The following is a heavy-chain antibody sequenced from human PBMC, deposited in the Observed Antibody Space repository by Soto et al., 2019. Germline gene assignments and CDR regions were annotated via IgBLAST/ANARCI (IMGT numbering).Heavy chain of an antibody. V-gene: IGHV1-18*01. J-gene: IGHJ4*02. D-gene: IGHD1-1*01. CDR3: ARGRYGDY. CDR2: ISAHNGNT. Sequence: QVHLVQSGAEVKKPGASVKVSCKGSGYAFTTYGITWVRQAPGQGLEWMGWISAHNGNTNYAQKLPGKVTVTQATSTRTDYMAMRRLRSDAKAVYYCARGRYGDYWGQGALVTVSS. CDR1: GYAFTTYG.